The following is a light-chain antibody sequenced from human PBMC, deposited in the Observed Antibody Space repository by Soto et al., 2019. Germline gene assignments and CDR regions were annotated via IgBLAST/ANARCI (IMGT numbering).Light chain of an antibody. J-gene: IGKJ1*01. CDR2: GAS. CDR1: ESVSTN. V-gene: IGKV3-15*01. CDR3: QQRGSWPWT. Sequence: EVAMTQSPATLSLAPRERVTLSCRASESVSTNLAWYQQKAGQAPRLLIYGASTRATGIPARFSGSGSGTDFTLTISRLEPEDFAIYYCQQRGSWPWTFGQGTKVDI.